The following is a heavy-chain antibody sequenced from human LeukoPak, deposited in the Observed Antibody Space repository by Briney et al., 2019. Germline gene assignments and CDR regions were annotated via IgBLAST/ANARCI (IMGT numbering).Heavy chain of an antibody. CDR2: INGSGGST. J-gene: IGHJ4*02. CDR3: AKLSLWFGESLFDY. CDR1: GFTFSSYA. V-gene: IGHV3-23*01. D-gene: IGHD3-10*01. Sequence: GGSLRLSCAASGFTFSSYAMSWVRQAPGKGLEWVSAINGSGGSTYYADSVKGRFTISRDNSKNTLYLQMNSLRAEDTAVYYCAKLSLWFGESLFDYWGQGTLVTVSS.